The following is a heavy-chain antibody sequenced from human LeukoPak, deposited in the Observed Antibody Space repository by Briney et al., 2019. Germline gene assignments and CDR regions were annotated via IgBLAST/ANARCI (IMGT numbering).Heavy chain of an antibody. V-gene: IGHV1-69*05. D-gene: IGHD4-17*01. CDR1: GGTVNNSA. CDR2: MMPLFGTA. Sequence: SVKVSFKTSGGTVNNSAISWVRQAPGQGLEWLRGMMPLFGTAGYAQKFQGRVTITKDESTRTVYLELTSLTSDDTTVYYCARDVHGDYGSGWFDPWGQGTLVSVSS. J-gene: IGHJ5*02. CDR3: ARDVHGDYGSGWFDP.